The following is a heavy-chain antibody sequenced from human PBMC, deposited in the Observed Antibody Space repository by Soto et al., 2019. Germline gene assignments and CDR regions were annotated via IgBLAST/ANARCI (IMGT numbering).Heavy chain of an antibody. D-gene: IGHD6-19*01. CDR3: ARGRNSSGWYRWFDP. Sequence: QVQLQQWGAGLLKPSETLSLTCAVYGGSFSGYYWSWIRQPPGKGLEWIGEINHSGSTNYNPSLKSRVTISVDTSKNQFSLKLGSVTAADTAVYYCARGRNSSGWYRWFDPWGQGTLVTVSS. V-gene: IGHV4-34*01. CDR1: GGSFSGYY. J-gene: IGHJ5*02. CDR2: INHSGST.